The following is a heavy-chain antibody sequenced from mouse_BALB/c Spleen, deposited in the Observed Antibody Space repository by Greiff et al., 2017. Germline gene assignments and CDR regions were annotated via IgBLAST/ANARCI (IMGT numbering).Heavy chain of an antibody. J-gene: IGHJ4*01. Sequence: VQLQQSGPELVKPGASVKISCKASGYTFTDYNMHWVKQSHGKSLEWIGYIYPYNGGTGYNQKFKSKATLTVDNSSSTAYMELRSLTSEDSAVYYCAREDYDGYAMDYWGQGTSVTVSA. D-gene: IGHD2-4*01. CDR2: IYPYNGGT. CDR3: AREDYDGYAMDY. V-gene: IGHV1S29*02. CDR1: GYTFTDYN.